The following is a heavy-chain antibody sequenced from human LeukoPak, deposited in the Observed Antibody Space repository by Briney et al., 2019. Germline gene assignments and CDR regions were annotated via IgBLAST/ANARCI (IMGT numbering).Heavy chain of an antibody. CDR3: ERVDHSLGKTYFDY. Sequence: GGSLRLSCAASGFTLSTYSLNWVSQAPGKGLEWVSSISSSNSFIYYADSVKGRFTISRDNAKNSLYLQMNSLRAEDTAVYYCERVDHSLGKTYFDYWGQGTLVTVSS. V-gene: IGHV3-21*01. J-gene: IGHJ4*02. D-gene: IGHD2-21*01. CDR1: GFTLSTYS. CDR2: ISSSNSFI.